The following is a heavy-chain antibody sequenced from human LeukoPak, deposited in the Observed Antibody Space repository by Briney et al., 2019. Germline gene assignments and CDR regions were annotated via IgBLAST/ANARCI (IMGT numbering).Heavy chain of an antibody. V-gene: IGHV4-39*07. J-gene: IGHJ6*03. D-gene: IGHD2-21*02. CDR1: GGSISSSSYY. CDR3: KAVTYLPDYYYYYMDV. Sequence: PSETLSLTCTVSGGSISSSSYYWSWIRQPPGKGLEWIGEINHSGSTNYNPSLKSRVTISVDTSKNQFSLKLSSVTAADTAVYYCKAVTYLPDYYYYYMDVWGKGTTVTVSS. CDR2: INHSGST.